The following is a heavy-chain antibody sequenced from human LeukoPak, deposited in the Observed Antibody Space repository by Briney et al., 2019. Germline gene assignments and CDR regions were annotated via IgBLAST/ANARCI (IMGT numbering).Heavy chain of an antibody. CDR3: VRIFCSGGSCFYRDY. CDR2: ISDNGDRT. D-gene: IGHD2-15*01. Sequence: PRGSLRLSCSASGFTFSNYAMHWVRQAPGQGLEYVSAISDNGDRTFYADSVKGRFTISRDNSKNTLYLQMSSLRTEDTAVYYCVRIFCSGGSCFYRDYWGQGTLVTVSS. V-gene: IGHV3-64D*06. CDR1: GFTFSNYA. J-gene: IGHJ4*02.